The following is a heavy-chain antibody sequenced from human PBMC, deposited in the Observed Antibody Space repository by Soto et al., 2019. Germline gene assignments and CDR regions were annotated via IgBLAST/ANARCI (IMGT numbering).Heavy chain of an antibody. CDR1: GFTFSSYG. CDR3: AKEFRTAMVLSHY. J-gene: IGHJ4*02. D-gene: IGHD5-18*01. CDR2: ISYDGSNK. V-gene: IGHV3-30*18. Sequence: GGSLRLSCAASGFTFSSYGMHWVRQAPGKGLEWVAVISYDGSNKYYADSVKGRFTISRDNSKNTLYLQMNSLRAEDTAVYYCAKEFRTAMVLSHYWGQGTLVTVSS.